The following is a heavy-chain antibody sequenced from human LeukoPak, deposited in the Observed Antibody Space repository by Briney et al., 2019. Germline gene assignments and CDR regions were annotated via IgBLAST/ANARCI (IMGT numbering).Heavy chain of an antibody. V-gene: IGHV3-74*03. Sequence: PGGSLRLSCAASGFTFSTYWMHWVRQAPGKGLVWVSRVDSDGSSVTYADSVNGRFTVSRDNAKNTLYLQMDSLGVEDTAVYYCARDQTYYDFWTGHYTAHYFDSWGQGTLVTVSS. CDR3: ARDQTYYDFWTGHYTAHYFDS. CDR1: GFTFSTYW. CDR2: VDSDGSSV. J-gene: IGHJ4*02. D-gene: IGHD3-3*01.